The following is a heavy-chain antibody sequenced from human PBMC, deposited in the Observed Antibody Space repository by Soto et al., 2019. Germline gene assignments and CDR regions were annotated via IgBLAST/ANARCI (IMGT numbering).Heavy chain of an antibody. V-gene: IGHV4-31*03. D-gene: IGHD5-12*01. J-gene: IGHJ2*01. Sequence: QVQLQESGPGLVKPSQTLSLTCTVSGGSISIGGSYWSWIRQHPGKGLEGIGYIYYNGSTYYNPSLKRRVTISVDTSKTPCPLKLSSVTAADTAVYYCARDPSVANYWYFDLWGRGPLVTVSS. CDR1: GGSISIGGSY. CDR3: ARDPSVANYWYFDL. CDR2: IYYNGST.